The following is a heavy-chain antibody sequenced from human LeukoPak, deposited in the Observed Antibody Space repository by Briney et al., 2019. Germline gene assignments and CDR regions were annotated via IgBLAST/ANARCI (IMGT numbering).Heavy chain of an antibody. V-gene: IGHV1-18*01. CDR3: ARRGGDYGDY. Sequence: ASVKVSCXASGYTFTNYGISWVRQAPGQGLEWMGWISAYNGHTNYAQKVQARVSMTTDTSTSTAYMELKNLRSDDTAVYYCARRGGDYGDYWGQGTLVTVSS. D-gene: IGHD3-16*01. J-gene: IGHJ4*02. CDR2: ISAYNGHT. CDR1: GYTFTNYG.